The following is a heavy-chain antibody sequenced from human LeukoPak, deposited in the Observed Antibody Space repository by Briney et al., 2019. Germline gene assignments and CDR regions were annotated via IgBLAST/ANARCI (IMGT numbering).Heavy chain of an antibody. CDR2: IYYSGST. CDR1: GGSISSYY. CDR3: ARHPVGATTGYFDY. J-gene: IGHJ4*02. V-gene: IGHV4-59*08. D-gene: IGHD1-26*01. Sequence: SETLSLTCTVSGGSISSYYWSWIRQPPGKGLEWIGYIYYSGSTNYNPSLKSRVTISVDTSKNQFSLKLSSVTAADTAVYYCARHPVGATTGYFDYWGQGTLVTVSS.